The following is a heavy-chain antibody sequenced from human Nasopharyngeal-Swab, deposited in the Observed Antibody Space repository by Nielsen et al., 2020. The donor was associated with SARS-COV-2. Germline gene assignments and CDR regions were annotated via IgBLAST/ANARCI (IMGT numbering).Heavy chain of an antibody. V-gene: IGHV3-30*04. CDR1: GFTFSSYA. CDR3: ARDAGGGYSYGWTYYYYGMDV. CDR2: ISYDGSNK. J-gene: IGHJ6*02. Sequence: GGSLRLSCAASGFTFSSYAMHWVRQAPGKGLEWVAVISYDGSNKYYADSVEGRFTISRDNSKNTLYLQMNSLRAEDTAVYYCARDAGGGYSYGWTYYYYGMDVWGQGTTVTVSS. D-gene: IGHD5-18*01.